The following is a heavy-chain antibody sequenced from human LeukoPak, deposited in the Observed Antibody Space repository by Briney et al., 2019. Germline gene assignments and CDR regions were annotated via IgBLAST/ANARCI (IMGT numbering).Heavy chain of an antibody. CDR3: ARALLWFGEPSHIDY. CDR1: KYTFTDYY. CDR2: ITAYNDNT. J-gene: IGHJ4*02. Sequence: ASVKVSCKPSKYTFTDYYLHWVRQAPGQGLEWMGWITAYNDNTNYAQKLQGRVTMTTDTSTSTAYMELRSLRSDDTAVYYCARALLWFGEPSHIDYWGQGTLVTASS. V-gene: IGHV1-18*04. D-gene: IGHD3-10*01.